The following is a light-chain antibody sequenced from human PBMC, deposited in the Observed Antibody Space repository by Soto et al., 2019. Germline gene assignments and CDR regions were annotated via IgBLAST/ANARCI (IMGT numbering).Light chain of an antibody. CDR3: SSYTSGSSHYV. Sequence: QSALTQPASVSGSPGQSITISCTGTSSDVGAYYSVSWYQHHPGKAPKPIIYGVTNRPSGVSNRFSGSKSGNTASLTISGLQAEDEADYHCSSYTSGSSHYVFGTGTKVTVL. V-gene: IGLV2-14*01. J-gene: IGLJ1*01. CDR1: SSDVGAYYS. CDR2: GVT.